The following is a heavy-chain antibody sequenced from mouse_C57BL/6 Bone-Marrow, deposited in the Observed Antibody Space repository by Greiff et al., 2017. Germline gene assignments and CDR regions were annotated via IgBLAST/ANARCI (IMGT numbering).Heavy chain of an antibody. CDR2: INPCNGGT. D-gene: IGHD1-1*01. CDR1: GYTFTSYW. J-gene: IGHJ3*01. Sequence: QVQLQQPGTELVKPGASVKLSCKASGYTFTSYWMHWVKQRPGQGLEWIGNINPCNGGTNYNEKFKSKATLTVDKSSSTAYMQLSSLTSEDSAVYDGARYADYCGSRRFAYWGQGTLVTVSA. V-gene: IGHV1-53*01. CDR3: ARYADYCGSRRFAY.